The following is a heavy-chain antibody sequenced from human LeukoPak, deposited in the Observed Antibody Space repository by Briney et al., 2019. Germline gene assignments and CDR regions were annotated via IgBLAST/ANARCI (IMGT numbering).Heavy chain of an antibody. Sequence: GGSLRLSCIASGFTFGDYAMSWFRQAPGKGLEWVGFIRSKAYGGTTEYAAFVKGRFTISRDDSKSIAYLQMNSLKTEDTAVYYCTRDDFWSGYYPPRDYWGQGTLVTVSS. J-gene: IGHJ4*02. CDR1: GFTFGDYA. CDR3: TRDDFWSGYYPPRDY. CDR2: IRSKAYGGTT. D-gene: IGHD3-3*01. V-gene: IGHV3-49*03.